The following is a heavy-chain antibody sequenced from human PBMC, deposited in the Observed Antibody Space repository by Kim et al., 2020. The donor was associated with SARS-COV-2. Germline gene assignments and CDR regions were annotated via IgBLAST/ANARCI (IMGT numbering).Heavy chain of an antibody. CDR1: GGTFSSYA. V-gene: IGHV1-69*04. D-gene: IGHD6-13*01. J-gene: IGHJ6*02. CDR2: IIPILGIA. CDR3: ARAPGIAAAGTDYYYYYGMDV. Sequence: SVKVSCKASGGTFSSYAISWVRQAPGQGLEWMGRIIPILGIANYAQKFQGRVTITADKSTSTAYMELSSLRSEDTAVYYCARAPGIAAAGTDYYYYYGMDVWGRGTTVTVSS.